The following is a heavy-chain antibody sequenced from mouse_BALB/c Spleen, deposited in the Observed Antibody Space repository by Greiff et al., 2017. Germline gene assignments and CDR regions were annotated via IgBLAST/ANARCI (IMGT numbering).Heavy chain of an antibody. CDR1: DYTFTSYY. CDR2: IYPGNVNT. V-gene: IGHV1S56*01. Sequence: VQLQQSGPELVKPGTSMKISCKASDYTFTSYYIHWVKQRPGQGLEWIGWIYPGNVNTKYNEKFKGKATLTADKSSSTAYMQLSSLTSEDSAVYLCARPGVIYYGNYGTMDYWGQGTSVTVSS. CDR3: ARPGVIYYGNYGTMDY. D-gene: IGHD2-1*01. J-gene: IGHJ4*01.